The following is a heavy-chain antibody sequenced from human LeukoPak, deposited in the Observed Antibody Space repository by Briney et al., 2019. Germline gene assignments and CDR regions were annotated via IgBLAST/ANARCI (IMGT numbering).Heavy chain of an antibody. D-gene: IGHD6-19*01. V-gene: IGHV3-23*01. CDR1: GFTFSSYA. CDR3: AKVVPATDRYSSDWFDP. CDR2: ISGSGGST. Sequence: GGSLRLSCAASGFTFSSYAMSWVRQAPGKGLEWVSAISGSGGSTYYADSVKGRFTISRDNSKNTLYLQMNSLRAEDTAVYYCAKVVPATDRYSSDWFDPWGQGTLVTVSS. J-gene: IGHJ5*02.